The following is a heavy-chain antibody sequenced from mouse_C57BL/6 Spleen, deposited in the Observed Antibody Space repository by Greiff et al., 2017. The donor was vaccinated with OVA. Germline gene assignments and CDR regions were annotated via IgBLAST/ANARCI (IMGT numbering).Heavy chain of an antibody. Sequence: QVHVKQSGAELVRPGASVTLSCKASGYTFTDYEMHWVKQTPVHGLEWIGAIDPETGGTAYNQKFKGKAILTADKSSSTAYMELRSLTSEDSAVDYCTRSRTYDGYYAAYWGQGTLVTVSA. D-gene: IGHD2-3*01. J-gene: IGHJ3*01. V-gene: IGHV1-15*01. CDR1: GYTFTDYE. CDR2: IDPETGGT. CDR3: TRSRTYDGYYAAY.